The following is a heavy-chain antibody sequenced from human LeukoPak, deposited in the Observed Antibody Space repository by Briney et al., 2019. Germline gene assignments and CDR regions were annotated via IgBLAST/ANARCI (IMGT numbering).Heavy chain of an antibody. V-gene: IGHV4-34*01. CDR3: ARALSGYLFDY. Sequence: PSETLSLTCAVYGGSFSGYYWSWIRQPPGKGPEWIGEINHSGSTNYNPSLKSRVTISVDTSKNQFSLKLSSVTAADTAVYYCARALSGYLFDYWGQGTLVTVSS. J-gene: IGHJ4*02. CDR1: GGSFSGYY. CDR2: INHSGST. D-gene: IGHD3-3*01.